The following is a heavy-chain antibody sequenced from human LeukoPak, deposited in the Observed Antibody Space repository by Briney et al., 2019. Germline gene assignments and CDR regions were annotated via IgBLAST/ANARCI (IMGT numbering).Heavy chain of an antibody. CDR2: ISSSSSCI. D-gene: IGHD1-7*01. J-gene: IGHJ4*02. Sequence: GGSLRLSCAASGFTFSSYSMNWVRQAPGKGLEWVSSISSSSSCIYYADSVKGRLTISRDNAKNSLYLQMNSLRAEDTAVYYCARGYNWNYGSYYFDYWGQGTLVTVSS. CDR1: GFTFSSYS. CDR3: ARGYNWNYGSYYFDY. V-gene: IGHV3-21*01.